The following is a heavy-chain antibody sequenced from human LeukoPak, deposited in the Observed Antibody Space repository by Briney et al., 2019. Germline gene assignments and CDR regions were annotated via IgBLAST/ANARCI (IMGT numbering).Heavy chain of an antibody. CDR3: ARVQSGYYYDYFDY. V-gene: IGHV4-61*02. CDR2: IYTSGST. Sequence: PSETLSLTCTVSGGSISSGSYYWSWIRQPAGKGLEWIGRIYTSGSTNYNPSLKSRVTMSVDTSKNQFSLKLSSVTAADTAVYYCARVQSGYYYDYFDYWGQGTLVTVSS. J-gene: IGHJ4*02. CDR1: GGSISSGSYY. D-gene: IGHD3-22*01.